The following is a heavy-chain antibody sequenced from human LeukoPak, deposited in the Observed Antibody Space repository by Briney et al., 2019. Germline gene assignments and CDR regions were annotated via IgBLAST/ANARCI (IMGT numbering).Heavy chain of an antibody. V-gene: IGHV3-23*01. CDR2: ISGSGGST. CDR3: AKTIAVAGFVFDY. Sequence: GGSLRLSCAASGFTFSSYAMSGVCQAPGKGLEWVSAISGSGGSTYYADSVKGRFTISRDNSKNTLYLQMNSLRAEDTAVYYCAKTIAVAGFVFDYWGQGTLVTVSS. CDR1: GFTFSSYA. D-gene: IGHD6-19*01. J-gene: IGHJ4*02.